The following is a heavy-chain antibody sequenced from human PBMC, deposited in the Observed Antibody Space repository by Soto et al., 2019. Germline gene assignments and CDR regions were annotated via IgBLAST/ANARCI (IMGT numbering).Heavy chain of an antibody. V-gene: IGHV1-2*02. D-gene: IGHD4-4*01. CDR1: GYTFTGYY. J-gene: IGHJ6*02. CDR2: INPNSGGT. CDR3: AYSPYYYYGMDV. Sequence: ASVKVSCKASGYTFTGYYMHWVRQAPGQGLEWMGWINPNSGGTNYAQKFQGRVTMTRDTSISTAYMELSRLRSDDTAVYYCAYSPYYYYGMDVWGQGTTVTVSS.